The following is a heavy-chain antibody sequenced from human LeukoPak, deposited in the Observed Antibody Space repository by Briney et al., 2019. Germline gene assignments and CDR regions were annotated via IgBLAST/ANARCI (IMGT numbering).Heavy chain of an antibody. CDR1: GFTFSSYA. CDR2: ISGSGGST. Sequence: GGSLRLSCAASGFTFSSYAMSWVRQAPGKGLEWVSAISGSGGSTYYADSVKGRFTISRDNSKNTLYLQMNSLRAEDTAVYYCAKGKWDFDYYGSGSPYFDYWGQGTLVTVSS. J-gene: IGHJ4*02. D-gene: IGHD3-10*01. V-gene: IGHV3-23*01. CDR3: AKGKWDFDYYGSGSPYFDY.